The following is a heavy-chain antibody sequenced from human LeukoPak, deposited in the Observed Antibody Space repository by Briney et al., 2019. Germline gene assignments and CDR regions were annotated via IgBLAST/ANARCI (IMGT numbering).Heavy chain of an antibody. J-gene: IGHJ6*04. D-gene: IGHD3-10*01. CDR1: GGTFSSYA. CDR2: IIPIFGTA. V-gene: IGHV1-69*13. Sequence: ASVKVSCMASGGTFSSYAISWVRQAPGQGLDWMGGIIPIFGTANYAQKFQGRVTITADESTSTAYMELSSLRSEDTAVYYCARDGKLLWFGESYYGMDVWGKGTTVTVSS. CDR3: ARDGKLLWFGESYYGMDV.